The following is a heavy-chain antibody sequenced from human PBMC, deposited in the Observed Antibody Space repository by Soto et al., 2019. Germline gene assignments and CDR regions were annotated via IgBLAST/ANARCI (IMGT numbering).Heavy chain of an antibody. CDR2: ISGSGGST. J-gene: IGHJ5*02. Sequence: QPGGSLRLSCAASGFTFSSYAMSWVRQAPGKGLEWVSAISGSGGSTYYADSVKGRFTISRDNSKNTLYLQMNSLRAEDTAVYYCAKDGYGYCSAGSSSIWFDPWGQGPLVTSPQ. V-gene: IGHV3-23*01. CDR3: AKDGYGYCSAGSSSIWFDP. CDR1: GFTFSSYA. D-gene: IGHD2-15*01.